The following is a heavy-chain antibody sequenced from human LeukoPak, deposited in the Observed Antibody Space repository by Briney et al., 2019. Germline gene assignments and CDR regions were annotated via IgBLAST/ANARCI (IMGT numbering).Heavy chain of an antibody. V-gene: IGHV3-48*03. D-gene: IGHD3-10*01. CDR1: GFTFSSYE. CDR2: ISDSGSTI. J-gene: IGHJ5*02. CDR3: ARDGYYYGSGSYFPRFDP. Sequence: GGSLRLSCAASGFTFSSYEMNWVRQAPGKGLEWVSYISDSGSTIHYADSVKGRFTISRDNAKNSLYLQMNSLRAEDTAVYYCARDGYYYGSGSYFPRFDPWGQGTLVTVSS.